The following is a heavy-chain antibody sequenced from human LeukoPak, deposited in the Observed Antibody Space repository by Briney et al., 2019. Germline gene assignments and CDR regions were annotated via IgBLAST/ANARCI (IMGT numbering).Heavy chain of an antibody. CDR2: FDPEEAKM. CDR1: GNSLSELS. V-gene: IGHV1-24*01. D-gene: IGHD3-3*01. CDR3: TTRSGDFWSGFVN. J-gene: IGHJ4*02. Sequence: ASVTVSCKVSGNSLSELSIQWLRQAPGKGLECMGGFDPEEAKMVYAQNFQGRVTMTEDTSTQTAYMELSGLTSDDTAVYYCTTRSGDFWSGFVNWGQGTLVTASS.